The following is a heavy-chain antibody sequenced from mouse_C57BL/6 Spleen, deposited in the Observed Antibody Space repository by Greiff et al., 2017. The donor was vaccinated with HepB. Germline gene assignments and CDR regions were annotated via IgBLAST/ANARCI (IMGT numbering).Heavy chain of an antibody. CDR1: GYTFTSYW. D-gene: IGHD1-1*01. CDR2: IYPGNSDT. V-gene: IGHV1-5*01. J-gene: IGHJ3*01. CDR3: TVYGSSYDETWFAY. Sequence: EVMLVESGTVLARPGASVKMSCKTSGYTFTSYWMHWVKQRPGQGLEWIGAIYPGNSDTSYNQKFKGKAKLTAVTSASTAYMELSSLTNEDSAVYYCTVYGSSYDETWFAYWGQGTLVTVSA.